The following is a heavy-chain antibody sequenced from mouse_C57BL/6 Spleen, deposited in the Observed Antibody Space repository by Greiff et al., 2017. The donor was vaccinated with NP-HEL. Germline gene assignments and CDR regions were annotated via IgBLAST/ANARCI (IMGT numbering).Heavy chain of an antibody. CDR2: IDPSDSET. V-gene: IGHV1-52*01. CDR1: GYTFTSYW. D-gene: IGHD1-1*01. CDR3: ARVYYGSWYFDY. Sequence: QLQPPGAELVRPGSSVKLSCKASGYTFTSYWMHWVKQRPIQGLEWIGNIDPSDSETHYNQKFKDKATLTVDKSSSTAYMQLSSLTSEDSAVYYCARVYYGSWYFDYWGQGTTLTVSS. J-gene: IGHJ2*01.